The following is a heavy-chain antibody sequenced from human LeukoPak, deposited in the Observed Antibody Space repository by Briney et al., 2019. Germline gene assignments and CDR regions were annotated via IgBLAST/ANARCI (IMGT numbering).Heavy chain of an antibody. CDR3: AGGSAFDV. CDR2: TYDRSQWKN. CDR1: GDSVSNNNYA. Sequence: SQTLSLTCALSGDSVSNNNYALSWIRQSPARGLEWLARTYDRSQWKNDDARAVSSRISFDLHTSKNQYSQHLSSGTPDDTALYYCAGGSAFDVWGQGTMVTVSS. J-gene: IGHJ3*01. V-gene: IGHV6-1*01.